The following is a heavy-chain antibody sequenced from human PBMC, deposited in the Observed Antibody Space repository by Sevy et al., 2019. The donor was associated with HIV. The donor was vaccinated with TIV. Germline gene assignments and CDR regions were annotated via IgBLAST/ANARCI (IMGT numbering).Heavy chain of an antibody. D-gene: IGHD3-16*01. J-gene: IGHJ6*03. CDR1: GFTFSSYD. CDR2: ISCDGRSK. Sequence: GGSLRLSCAASGFTFSSYDMHWVRQAPGKGLEWVAVISCDGRSKHYADSVKGRFTISRDNAKSTLYLQMNSLRVEDKAVFYRAAAVLTFGGEPYGNNPFMAVWGKGTT. V-gene: IGHV3-30*03. CDR3: AAAVLTFGGEPYGNNPFMAV.